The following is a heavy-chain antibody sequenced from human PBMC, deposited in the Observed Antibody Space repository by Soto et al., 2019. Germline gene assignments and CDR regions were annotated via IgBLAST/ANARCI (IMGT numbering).Heavy chain of an antibody. J-gene: IGHJ4*02. Sequence: SETLSLTCTVSGGSISSGGYYWSWIRQHPGKGLEWIGYIYYSGSTYYNPSLKSRVTISVDTSKNQFSLKLSSVTAADTAVYYCERDQRQQLVSYWGQVTMVAVYS. CDR1: GGSISSGGYY. CDR2: IYYSGST. V-gene: IGHV4-31*03. CDR3: ERDQRQQLVSY. D-gene: IGHD6-13*01.